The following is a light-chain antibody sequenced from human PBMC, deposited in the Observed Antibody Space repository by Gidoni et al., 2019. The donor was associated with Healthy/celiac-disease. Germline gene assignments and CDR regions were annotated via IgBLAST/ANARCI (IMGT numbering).Light chain of an antibody. CDR2: DAS. J-gene: IGKJ4*01. V-gene: IGKV3-11*01. CDR1: QSVSSY. Sequence: EIVLTQSPATLSLSPGERATLSCRASQSVSSYLAWYQQKPGQAPRLLNYDASNRATGIPARFSGSGSGTDFTITISSLEPEDFAVYYCQQRSNWHTFGGGTKVEIK. CDR3: QQRSNWHT.